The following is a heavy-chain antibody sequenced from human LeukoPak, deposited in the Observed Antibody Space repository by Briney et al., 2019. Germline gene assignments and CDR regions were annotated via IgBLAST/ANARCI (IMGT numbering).Heavy chain of an antibody. CDR1: GGSISSYY. J-gene: IGHJ4*02. V-gene: IGHV4-4*09. CDR2: IYTSGST. CDR3: ARLIRRNYFDY. D-gene: IGHD2-21*01. Sequence: PSETLSLTCTVYGGSISSYYWSWIRQPPGKGLEWIGYIYTSGSTNYNPSLKSRVTISVDTSKNQFSLKLSSVTAADTAVYYCARLIRRNYFDYWGQGTLVTVSS.